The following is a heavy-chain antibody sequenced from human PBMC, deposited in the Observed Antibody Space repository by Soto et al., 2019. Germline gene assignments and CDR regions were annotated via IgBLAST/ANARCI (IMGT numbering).Heavy chain of an antibody. CDR1: GGTFSTDA. Sequence: SVKVFCKASGGTFSTDAINWVRQAPGQGLEWMGGIIPLFGTPNYAQKFQGRVTITADESTTTAYMELSSLRSEDTAVYYCARICYDRSGYFYYYGMDVWGQGTTVTVSS. D-gene: IGHD3-22*01. V-gene: IGHV1-69*13. CDR2: IIPLFGTP. J-gene: IGHJ6*02. CDR3: ARICYDRSGYFYYYGMDV.